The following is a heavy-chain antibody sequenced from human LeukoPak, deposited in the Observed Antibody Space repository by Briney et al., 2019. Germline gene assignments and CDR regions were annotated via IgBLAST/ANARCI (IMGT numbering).Heavy chain of an antibody. CDR2: IYTSGST. V-gene: IGHV4-61*02. D-gene: IGHD3-10*01. Sequence: SETLSLTCTVSGVSISSSNSYWSWIRQPAGKGLEWIGRIYTSGSTNYNPSLKSRVTMSVDTSKNQFSLKLSSVTAADTAVYYCAREWFGDAPSRWGQGTLVTVSS. CDR3: AREWFGDAPSR. CDR1: GVSISSSNSY. J-gene: IGHJ4*02.